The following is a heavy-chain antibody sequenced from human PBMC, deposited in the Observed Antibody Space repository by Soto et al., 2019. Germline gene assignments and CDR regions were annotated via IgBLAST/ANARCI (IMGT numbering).Heavy chain of an antibody. CDR3: ARDWYYSIDS. Sequence: GGSLRLSCAASGFTFNIYWINWVRQTPGKGLEWVSRITGDGRGIVYADSVKGRFTISRDNSENTVYLQMDSLRAEDTGTYYCARDWYYSIDSWGQGTPVTVSS. CDR1: GFTFNIYW. J-gene: IGHJ4*02. CDR2: ITGDGRGI. V-gene: IGHV3-74*01. D-gene: IGHD3-16*01.